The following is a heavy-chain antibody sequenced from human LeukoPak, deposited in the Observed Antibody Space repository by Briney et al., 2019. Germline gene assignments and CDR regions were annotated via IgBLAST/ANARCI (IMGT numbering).Heavy chain of an antibody. V-gene: IGHV1-2*02. CDR3: ARDHEYCSGGSCYLYFDY. J-gene: IGHJ4*02. D-gene: IGHD2-15*01. CDR2: INPNSGGT. CDR1: GYTLTGYY. Sequence: ASVKVSCKASGYTLTGYYTHWVRQAPGQGLEWMGWINPNSGGTNYAQKFQGRVTMTRDTSISTAYMELSRLRSDDTAVYYCARDHEYCSGGSCYLYFDYWGQGTLVTVSS.